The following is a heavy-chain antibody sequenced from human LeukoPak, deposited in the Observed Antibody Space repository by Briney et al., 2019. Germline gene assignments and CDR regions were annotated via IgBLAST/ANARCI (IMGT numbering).Heavy chain of an antibody. CDR3: ARRWGVLAVDAFDI. Sequence: ASVKVSCKASEYTFTGYYMHWVRQAPGQGPEWMGWINPNSGGTNYAQKFQGRVTMTRDTSISTAYMELSRLRSDDTAVYYCARRWGVLAVDAFDIWGQGTMVTVSS. CDR1: EYTFTGYY. J-gene: IGHJ3*02. CDR2: INPNSGGT. V-gene: IGHV1-2*02. D-gene: IGHD3-10*01.